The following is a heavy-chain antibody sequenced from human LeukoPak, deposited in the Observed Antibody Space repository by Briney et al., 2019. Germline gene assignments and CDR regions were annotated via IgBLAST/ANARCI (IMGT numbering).Heavy chain of an antibody. CDR3: AREDYGVFDAFDV. Sequence: SETLSLTRTVSGGSISSHYWSWIRQPPGKGLEWIGYIYNSGSTNYNPSLTGPVTISLDTSTNQFSLHLTSVPAADTAVYFCAREDYGVFDAFDVWGQGTVVTVSS. CDR1: GGSISSHY. V-gene: IGHV4-59*08. D-gene: IGHD3-16*01. CDR2: IYNSGST. J-gene: IGHJ3*01.